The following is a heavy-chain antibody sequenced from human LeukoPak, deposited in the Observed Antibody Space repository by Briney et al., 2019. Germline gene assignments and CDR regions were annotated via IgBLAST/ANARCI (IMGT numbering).Heavy chain of an antibody. CDR3: ARAFPWNIVVVPAVMSGENWFDP. Sequence: ASVKVSCKASGYTFTSYDINWVRQATGQGLEWMGWMNPNSGNTGYAQKFQGRVTITRNTSISTAYMELSSLRSEDTAVHYCARAFPWNIVVVPAVMSGENWFDPWGQGTLVTVSS. CDR1: GYTFTSYD. CDR2: MNPNSGNT. D-gene: IGHD2-2*01. V-gene: IGHV1-8*03. J-gene: IGHJ5*02.